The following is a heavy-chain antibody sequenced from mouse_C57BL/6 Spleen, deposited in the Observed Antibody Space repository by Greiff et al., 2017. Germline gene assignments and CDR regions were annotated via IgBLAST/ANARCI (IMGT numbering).Heavy chain of an antibody. Sequence: VQLKQSGPELVKPGASVKIPCKASGYTFTDYNMDWVKQSHGKSLEWIGDINPNNGGTIYNQKFKGKATLTVDKSSSTAYMELRSLTSEDTAVYYCARRDDYVVYWYFDVWGTGTTVTVSS. CDR2: INPNNGGT. D-gene: IGHD2-4*01. V-gene: IGHV1-18*01. J-gene: IGHJ1*03. CDR3: ARRDDYVVYWYFDV. CDR1: GYTFTDYN.